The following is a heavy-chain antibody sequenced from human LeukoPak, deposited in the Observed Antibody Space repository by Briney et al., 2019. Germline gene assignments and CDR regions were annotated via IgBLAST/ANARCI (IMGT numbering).Heavy chain of an antibody. CDR1: GGSISSYY. CDR3: ARTTMVLFDY. Sequence: SETLSLTCTVSGGSISSYYWSWIRQPPGKGLEWIGYIYYSGSTNYNPSLKSRVTISVDTSKNQFSLKLSSVTAADTAVYYCARTTMVLFDYWGQGTLVTVSS. J-gene: IGHJ4*02. D-gene: IGHD3-10*01. CDR2: IYYSGST. V-gene: IGHV4-59*01.